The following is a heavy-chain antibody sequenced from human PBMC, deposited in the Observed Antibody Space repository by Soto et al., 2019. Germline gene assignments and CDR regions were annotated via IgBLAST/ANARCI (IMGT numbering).Heavy chain of an antibody. CDR2: ISGSGGST. V-gene: IGHV3-23*01. CDR1: GFTFSNYA. Sequence: EVQLLESGGGLVQPGGSLRLSCAASGFTFSNYAMSWVRQAPGKGLEWVSAISGSGGSTYYADSVKGRFTISRDNSKNTLYLQMNSLRAEDTAVYYCAKPRYSSGWLLDYWGQGTLVTVSS. J-gene: IGHJ4*02. CDR3: AKPRYSSGWLLDY. D-gene: IGHD6-19*01.